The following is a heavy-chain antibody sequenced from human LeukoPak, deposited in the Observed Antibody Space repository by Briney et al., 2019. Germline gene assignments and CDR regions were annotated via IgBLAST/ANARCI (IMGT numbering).Heavy chain of an antibody. CDR3: ARGAKYCSGGTCYSRNFDF. CDR1: GDSVSNNSAA. J-gene: IGHJ4*02. V-gene: IGHV6-1*01. Sequence: SQTLSLTCAISGDSVSNNSAAWNWIRQSPSRGLEWLGCTSYRSRCYSDSGVSVKGRVTIDPDTSKNQFSLRLISVTSEDTAVYYCARGAKYCSGGTCYSRNFDFWGQGTLVTVSS. D-gene: IGHD2-15*01. CDR2: TSYRSRCYS.